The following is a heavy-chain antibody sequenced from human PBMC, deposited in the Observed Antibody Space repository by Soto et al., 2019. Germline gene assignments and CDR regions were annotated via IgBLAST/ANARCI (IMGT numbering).Heavy chain of an antibody. CDR2: ISGSGGST. Sequence: PGGSLRLSCAASGFTFSSYAMSWVRQAPGKGLEWVSAISGSGGSTYHADSVKGRFAISRDNSKNTLYLQMNSLRAEDTAVYYCAKDRLLWFGELFNPAFDYWGQGTLVTVSS. V-gene: IGHV3-23*01. D-gene: IGHD3-10*01. CDR1: GFTFSSYA. CDR3: AKDRLLWFGELFNPAFDY. J-gene: IGHJ4*02.